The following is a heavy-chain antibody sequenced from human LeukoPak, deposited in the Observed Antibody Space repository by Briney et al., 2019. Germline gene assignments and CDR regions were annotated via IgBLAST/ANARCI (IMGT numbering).Heavy chain of an antibody. J-gene: IGHJ6*04. CDR1: GYTFTSYY. V-gene: IGHV1-46*01. D-gene: IGHD3-10*01. CDR2: INPSGGST. CDR3: ARRITMVRGDLPLGMDV. Sequence: GASVKVSCKASGYTFTSYYMHWVRQAPGQGLEWMEIINPSGGSTSYAQKFPGRVTITRDTSASTAYMELSSLRSEDMAVYYCARRITMVRGDLPLGMDVWGKGTTVTVSS.